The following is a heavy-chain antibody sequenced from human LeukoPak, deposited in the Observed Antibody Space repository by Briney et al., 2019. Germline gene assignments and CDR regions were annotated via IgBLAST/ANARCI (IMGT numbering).Heavy chain of an antibody. CDR1: GGSISSYY. D-gene: IGHD3-9*01. CDR3: ARHERGSYYDILTGYYNVADAFDI. CDR2: IYYSGST. Sequence: PSETLSLTCTVSGGSISSYYWSWIRQPPGKGLEWIGYIYYSGSTNYNPSLKSRVTISVDTSKNQFSLKLNSVTAADTAVYYCARHERGSYYDILTGYYNVADAFDIWGQGTMVTVSS. V-gene: IGHV4-59*08. J-gene: IGHJ3*02.